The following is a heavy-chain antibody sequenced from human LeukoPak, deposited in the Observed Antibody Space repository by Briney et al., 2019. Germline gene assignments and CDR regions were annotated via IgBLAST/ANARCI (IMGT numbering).Heavy chain of an antibody. CDR2: TSVNNGDT. CDR3: ARAAFGRFGELFGGYFDY. Sequence: ASVKVSCKASGYMFNIYGISWVRQAPGQGLEWMAWTSVNNGDTKYGQKFQGRVTVTTDTSTSTAYMELSSLRSEDTAVYYCARAAFGRFGELFGGYFDYWGQGTLVTVSS. J-gene: IGHJ4*02. V-gene: IGHV1-18*01. D-gene: IGHD3-10*01. CDR1: GYMFNIYG.